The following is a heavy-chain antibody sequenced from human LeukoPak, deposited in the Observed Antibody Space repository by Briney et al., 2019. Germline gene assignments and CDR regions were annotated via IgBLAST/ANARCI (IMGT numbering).Heavy chain of an antibody. CDR3: ARAEYDAFDI. D-gene: IGHD3-10*01. Sequence: SETLSLTCSVSGGSISDYFWSWVRQSPGKGLEWIGFMHHSGSANSNPSLRSRVSISMDTSKNQFSLQLTSVTAADTAVYYCARAEYDAFDIWGQGTMVTVSS. V-gene: IGHV4-59*01. CDR1: GGSISDYF. CDR2: MHHSGSA. J-gene: IGHJ3*02.